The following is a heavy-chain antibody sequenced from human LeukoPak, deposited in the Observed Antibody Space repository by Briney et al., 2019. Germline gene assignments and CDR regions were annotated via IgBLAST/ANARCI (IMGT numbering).Heavy chain of an antibody. J-gene: IGHJ4*02. V-gene: IGHV3-53*01. D-gene: IGHD4/OR15-4a*01. Sequence: PGGSLRLSCTVAGFTVSSNSMSWVRQAPGKGLEWVSFIYSDNTHYSDSVKSGVTISRENSKNTLYLQMNSLRAEDTAVYYCARRAGAYSHPYDYWGQGTLVTVSS. CDR3: ARRAGAYSHPYDY. CDR1: GFTVSSNS. CDR2: IYSDNT.